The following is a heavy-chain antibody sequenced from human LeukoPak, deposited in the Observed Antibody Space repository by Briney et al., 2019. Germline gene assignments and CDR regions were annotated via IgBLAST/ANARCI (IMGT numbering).Heavy chain of an antibody. CDR1: GFSFTDAW. Sequence: GGSPRLSCAASGFSFTDAWMAWVRQAPGKGPEWVGRIKSISAGGTTDYAAPVKGRFTISRDDSKNTLYLQMNSLKTEDTATYYCVTPPDWGPGTLVTVSS. V-gene: IGHV3-15*01. CDR3: VTPPD. CDR2: IKSISAGGTT. J-gene: IGHJ4*02.